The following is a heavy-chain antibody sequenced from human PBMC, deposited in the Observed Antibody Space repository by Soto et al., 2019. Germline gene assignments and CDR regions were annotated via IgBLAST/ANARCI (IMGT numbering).Heavy chain of an antibody. J-gene: IGHJ6*03. V-gene: IGHV3-23*01. CDR3: AKTLGYCTSISCGFYYMDV. CDR2: ISGSGIST. Sequence: GGSLRLSCAASGITFSSSAISWVRQAPGKGLEWVSVISGSGISTYYADSVKGRFTISRDNSKSTLYLQMNSLRAEDTAVYYCAKTLGYCTSISCGFYYMDVWGKGTTVTVYS. CDR1: GITFSSSA. D-gene: IGHD2-2*01.